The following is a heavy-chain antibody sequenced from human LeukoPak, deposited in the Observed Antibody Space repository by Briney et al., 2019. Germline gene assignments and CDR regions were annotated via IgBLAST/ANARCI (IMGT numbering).Heavy chain of an antibody. CDR3: AKDATYDILTGFDY. V-gene: IGHV1-2*02. CDR1: GYTFTGYY. Sequence: ASVKVSCKASGYTFTGYYMHWVRQAPGQGLEWMGWINPNSGGTNYAQKFQGRVTMTRDTSISTAYMELSSLRAEDTALYYCAKDATYDILTGFDYWGQGTLVTVSS. J-gene: IGHJ4*02. D-gene: IGHD3-9*01. CDR2: INPNSGGT.